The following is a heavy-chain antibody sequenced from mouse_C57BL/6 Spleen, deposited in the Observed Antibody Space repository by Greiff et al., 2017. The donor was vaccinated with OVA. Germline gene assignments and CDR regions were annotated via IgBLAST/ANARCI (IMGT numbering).Heavy chain of an antibody. Sequence: EVQGVESGGDLVKPGGSLKLSCAASGFTFSSYGMSWVRQTPDKRLEWVATISSGGSYTYYPDGVKGRFTISRDNAKNTLYLQMSSLKSEDTAMYYCARHYDYDYAMDYWGQGTSVTVSS. CDR1: GFTFSSYG. D-gene: IGHD2-4*01. J-gene: IGHJ4*01. CDR3: ARHYDYDYAMDY. CDR2: ISSGGSYT. V-gene: IGHV5-6*01.